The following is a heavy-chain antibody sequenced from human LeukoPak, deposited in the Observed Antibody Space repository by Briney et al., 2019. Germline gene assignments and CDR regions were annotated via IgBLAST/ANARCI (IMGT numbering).Heavy chain of an antibody. CDR2: ISSSGNTI. CDR1: GFTVSSNY. J-gene: IGHJ5*02. V-gene: IGHV3-11*01. Sequence: GGSLRLSCAASGFTVSSNYMNWVRQAPGKGLEWVSYISSSGNTIYYANSVKGRFTISRDNTKNSLYLQMNSLRAEDTAVYYCARGGYCNSTTCYFNDWFDPWGQGTLVTVSS. D-gene: IGHD2-2*01. CDR3: ARGGYCNSTTCYFNDWFDP.